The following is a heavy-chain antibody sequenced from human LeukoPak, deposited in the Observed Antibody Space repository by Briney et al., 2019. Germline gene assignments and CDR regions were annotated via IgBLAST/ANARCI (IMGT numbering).Heavy chain of an antibody. J-gene: IGHJ4*02. CDR2: ISSSSTI. D-gene: IGHD2-21*01. V-gene: IGHV3-48*04. CDR1: GFTFSSYS. CDR3: ARDSSVD. Sequence: RPGWSLRLSCAASGFTFSSYSMNWVRQAPGKGLEWVSYISSSSTIYYADSVKGRFTISRDNAKNSLYLQMNSLRAEDTAVYYCARDSSVDWGQGTLVTVSS.